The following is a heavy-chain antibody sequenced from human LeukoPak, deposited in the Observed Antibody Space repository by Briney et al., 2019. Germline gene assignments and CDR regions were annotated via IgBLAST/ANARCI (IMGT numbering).Heavy chain of an antibody. CDR3: ARDRPGSGSYYSHFDT. Sequence: PSETLSLTCTVSGGPITGNYWSWIRQPAGKRLEYIGRMFASGSYYYNPSFKGRVTMSVDTSKKEVSPNLASVTAADTAIYYCARDRPGSGSYYSHFDTWGQGILVTVSS. J-gene: IGHJ1*01. D-gene: IGHD1-26*01. CDR2: MFASGSY. V-gene: IGHV4-4*07. CDR1: GGPITGNY.